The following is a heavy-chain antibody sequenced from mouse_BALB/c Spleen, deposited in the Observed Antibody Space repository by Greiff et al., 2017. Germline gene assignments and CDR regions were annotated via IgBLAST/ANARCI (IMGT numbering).Heavy chain of an antibody. D-gene: IGHD1-1*01. CDR3: ARGGEPITTVRGFGYAMDY. CDR1: GYTFTDYA. V-gene: IGHV1S137*01. Sequence: QVQLQQSGAELVRPGVSVKISCKGSGYTFTDYAMHWVKQSHAKSLEWIGVISTYYGDASYNQKFKGKATMTVDKSSSTAYMELARLTSEDSAIYYCARGGEPITTVRGFGYAMDYWGQGTSVTVSS. J-gene: IGHJ4*01. CDR2: ISTYYGDA.